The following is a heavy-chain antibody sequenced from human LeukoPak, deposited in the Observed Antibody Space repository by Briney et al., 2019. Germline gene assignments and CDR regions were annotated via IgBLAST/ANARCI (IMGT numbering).Heavy chain of an antibody. Sequence: GGSLRLSCAASGFTFSSYGMHWVRQAPGKGLEWVAVIWYDGSNKYYADSVKGRFTISRDNSKNTLYLQMNSLRAEDTAVYYCARDMDCSSTSCYQGDYYYGMDVWGKGTTVTVSS. J-gene: IGHJ6*04. D-gene: IGHD2-2*01. CDR1: GFTFSSYG. V-gene: IGHV3-33*01. CDR3: ARDMDCSSTSCYQGDYYYGMDV. CDR2: IWYDGSNK.